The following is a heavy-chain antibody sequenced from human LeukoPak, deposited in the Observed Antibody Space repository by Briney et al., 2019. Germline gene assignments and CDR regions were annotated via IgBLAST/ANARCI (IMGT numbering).Heavy chain of an antibody. CDR3: ARDQSPKWGSGARYFDY. V-gene: IGHV3-33*01. Sequence: PGGSLRLSCEASGFTFNTYGMHWVRQAPGKGLEWVAVMRSNGSDIYYADSVKGRFTISRDNSKNTLYLQMNSLRAEDTAVYYCARDQSPKWGSGARYFDYWGQGTLVSVST. J-gene: IGHJ4*02. D-gene: IGHD7-27*01. CDR1: GFTFNTYG. CDR2: MRSNGSDI.